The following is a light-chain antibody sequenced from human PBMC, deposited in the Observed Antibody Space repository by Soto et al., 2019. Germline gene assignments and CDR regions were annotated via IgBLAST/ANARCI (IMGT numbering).Light chain of an antibody. CDR1: SSDVGGYNY. J-gene: IGLJ2*01. CDR3: SSYTSSSTLVV. CDR2: DVS. Sequence: QSALTQPASVCGSPGQSITISCTGTSSDVGGYNYVSWYQQHPGKAPKLMIYDVSKRPSGVSNRFSGSKSGNTASLTISGLQAEDEADYYCSSYTSSSTLVVFGGGTKVTVL. V-gene: IGLV2-14*01.